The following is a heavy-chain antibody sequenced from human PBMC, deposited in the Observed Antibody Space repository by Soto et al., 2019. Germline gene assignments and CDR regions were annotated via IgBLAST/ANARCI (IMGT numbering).Heavy chain of an antibody. V-gene: IGHV4-59*01. Sequence: SQNLSLTCTVSGGFLSSYYWSWIRQPPGKGLEWIGYIYYSGSTNYNPSLKSRVTISVDTSKNQFSLKLSSVTAADTAVYYCARTPRVEWFPNPDDGMDVWGQGTTVTVSS. CDR1: GGFLSSYY. CDR3: ARTPRVEWFPNPDDGMDV. CDR2: IYYSGST. D-gene: IGHD3-3*01. J-gene: IGHJ6*02.